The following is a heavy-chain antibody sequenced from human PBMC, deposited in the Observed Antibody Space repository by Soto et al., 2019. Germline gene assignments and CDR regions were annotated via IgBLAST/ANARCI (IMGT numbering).Heavy chain of an antibody. CDR2: ISSSSSYI. D-gene: IGHD1-26*01. CDR3: ADSGLSY. J-gene: IGHJ4*02. V-gene: IGHV3-21*01. CDR1: GFTFSSYS. Sequence: GASLKISCAASGFTFSSYSMNWVRQAPGKGLEWVSSISSSSSYIYYADSVKGRFTISRDNAKNSLYLQMNSLRAEDTAVYYCADSGLSYWGQGTLVTVSS.